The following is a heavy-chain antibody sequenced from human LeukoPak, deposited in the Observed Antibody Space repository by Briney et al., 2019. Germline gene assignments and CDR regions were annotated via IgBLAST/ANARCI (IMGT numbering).Heavy chain of an antibody. CDR2: ISYDGSNK. D-gene: IGHD5-12*01. CDR1: GFTFSSYA. Sequence: GGSLRLSCAASGFTFSSYAMHWVRQAPGKGLEWAAVISYDGSNKYYADSVKGRFTISRDNSKNTLYLQMNSLRAEDTAVYYCARGNDIVATSYFDYWGQGTLVTVSS. CDR3: ARGNDIVATSYFDY. V-gene: IGHV3-30*04. J-gene: IGHJ4*02.